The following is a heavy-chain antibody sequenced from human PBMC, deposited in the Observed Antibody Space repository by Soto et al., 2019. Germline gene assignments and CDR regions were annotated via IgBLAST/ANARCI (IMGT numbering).Heavy chain of an antibody. J-gene: IGHJ5*02. V-gene: IGHV3-48*03. D-gene: IGHD1-26*01. CDR3: ASLSGSYGFDP. CDR1: GFSFSSYE. Sequence: EAQLVESGGDLVQPGGSLRLSCAGSGFSFSSYEMNWVRQAPGKGLEWVSYISSSGSDTYYADSVKARFTISRDNAQNSLYLQMTRLRAEDTAIYYCASLSGSYGFDPWGQGSLVPVSS. CDR2: ISSSGSDT.